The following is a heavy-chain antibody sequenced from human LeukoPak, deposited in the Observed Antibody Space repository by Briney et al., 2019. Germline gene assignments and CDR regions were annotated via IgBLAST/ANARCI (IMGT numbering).Heavy chain of an antibody. CDR1: GFTFSTYA. Sequence: GGSLRLSCSASGFTFSTYAMHWIRPAPGKGLEYVSAISSNGGSTYHADSVKGRFTISRDNSKNTLYLQMSSLRAEETAVYYCVKGGSSGWYLDYWGQGALVTVSS. J-gene: IGHJ4*02. CDR2: ISSNGGST. CDR3: VKGGSSGWYLDY. D-gene: IGHD6-19*01. V-gene: IGHV3-64D*09.